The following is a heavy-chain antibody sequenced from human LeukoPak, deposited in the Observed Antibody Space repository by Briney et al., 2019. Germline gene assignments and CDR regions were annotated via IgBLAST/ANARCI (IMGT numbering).Heavy chain of an antibody. J-gene: IGHJ4*02. D-gene: IGHD6-19*01. CDR3: AKGGSSGWSGSRFDY. CDR2: ISYSGGGT. CDR1: GLMFSSYA. V-gene: IGHV3-23*01. Sequence: GGSLRLSCAASGLMFSSYAMSWVRQAPGKGLEWVSGISYSGGGTYYADSVKGRFTISRDNCKNTLSLQMNSLRAEDTAVYYCAKGGSSGWSGSRFDYWGQGTLVTVSS.